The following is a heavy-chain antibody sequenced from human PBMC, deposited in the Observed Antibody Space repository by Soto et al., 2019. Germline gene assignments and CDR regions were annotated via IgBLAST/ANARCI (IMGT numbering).Heavy chain of an antibody. CDR2: ISHSGST. V-gene: IGHV4-30-2*01. Sequence: SETLSLTCAVSGGSISSGGYSWSRIRQPPGKGLEWIGYISHSGSTYYNPSLKSRVTISVDRSKNQFSLKLSSVTAADTAVYYCARWFDYWGQGTLVTVSS. J-gene: IGHJ4*02. CDR3: ARWFDY. CDR1: GGSISSGGYS.